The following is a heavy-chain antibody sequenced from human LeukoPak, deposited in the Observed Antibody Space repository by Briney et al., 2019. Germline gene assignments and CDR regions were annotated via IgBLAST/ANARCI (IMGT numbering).Heavy chain of an antibody. Sequence: GGSLRLSCAASGFTFSTFAMHWVRLSPGKGLEWVSSITGSGPYMLYADSVKHRFTISRDNTKNLLYLEMNSLRAEDTAMYFCERDVGAVRGEVYFDYWGQGTLVTVSS. D-gene: IGHD3-10*01. J-gene: IGHJ4*02. CDR2: ITGSGPYM. V-gene: IGHV3-21*06. CDR1: GFTFSTFA. CDR3: ERDVGAVRGEVYFDY.